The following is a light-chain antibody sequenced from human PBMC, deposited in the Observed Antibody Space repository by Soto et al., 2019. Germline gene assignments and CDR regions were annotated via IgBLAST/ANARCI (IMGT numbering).Light chain of an antibody. V-gene: IGKV1-12*01. CDR3: QQAYSLPVT. Sequence: DIQLTQSPSSVSASVGDRVTLTCRASQGISNWLAWYQQKPGKAPKLLISAASTLQGGVPSRFSGSFSGTDFTLTITSLQAEDFATYFCQQAYSLPVTFGQGTKREIK. J-gene: IGKJ2*01. CDR1: QGISNW. CDR2: AAS.